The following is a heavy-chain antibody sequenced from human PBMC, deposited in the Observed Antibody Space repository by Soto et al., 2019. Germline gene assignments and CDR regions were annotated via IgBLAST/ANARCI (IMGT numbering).Heavy chain of an antibody. Sequence: PSETLSLTCAVSGGSISSGGYSWSWIRQPPGKGLEWIGYIYHSGSTYYNPSLKSRVTISVDRSKNQFSLKLSSVTAADTAVYYCARGGRYYYDSRGSYDPSPFDYWGQGTLVTVSS. V-gene: IGHV4-30-2*01. CDR3: ARGGRYYYDSRGSYDPSPFDY. CDR1: GGSISSGGYS. D-gene: IGHD3-22*01. J-gene: IGHJ4*02. CDR2: IYHSGST.